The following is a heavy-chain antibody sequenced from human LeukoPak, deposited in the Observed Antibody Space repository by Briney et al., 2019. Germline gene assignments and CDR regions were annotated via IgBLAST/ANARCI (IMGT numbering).Heavy chain of an antibody. CDR1: GYTFTSYA. Sequence: ASVKVSCKASGYTFTSYAMNWVRQAPGQGLEWMGWISTNTGNPTYAQGFTGRFVFSLDTSVSTAYLQISILKAEDTAVYYCARDADRERDIVVVVGDGGNWFDPWGQGTQVTVTS. D-gene: IGHD2-15*01. CDR2: ISTNTGNP. V-gene: IGHV7-4-1*02. CDR3: ARDADRERDIVVVVGDGGNWFDP. J-gene: IGHJ5*02.